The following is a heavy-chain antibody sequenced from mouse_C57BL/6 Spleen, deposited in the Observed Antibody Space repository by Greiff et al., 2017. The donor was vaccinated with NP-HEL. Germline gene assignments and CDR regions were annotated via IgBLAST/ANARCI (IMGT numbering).Heavy chain of an antibody. Sequence: QVQLQQSGPELVKPGASVKISCKASGYAFSSSWMNWVKQRPGKGLEWIGRIYPGDGDTNYNGKFKGKATLTADKSSSTAYMQLSSLTSEDSAVYFCARLVYDYWGQGTTLTVSS. CDR1: GYAFSSSW. CDR3: ARLVYDY. CDR2: IYPGDGDT. J-gene: IGHJ2*01. V-gene: IGHV1-82*01.